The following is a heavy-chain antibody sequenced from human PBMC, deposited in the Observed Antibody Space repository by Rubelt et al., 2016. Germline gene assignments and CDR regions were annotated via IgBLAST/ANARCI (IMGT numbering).Heavy chain of an antibody. Sequence: QLQLQESGPGLVKPSETLSLTCTVSGGSISSSSYYWGWIRQPPGKGLEWIGSIYYSGSTYYNPSLKSRVTISVDTSKNQFSLKLSSVTAADTAVYYCARQGQFAYYYFDLWGRGTLVTVSS. V-gene: IGHV4-39*07. CDR1: GGSISSSSYY. D-gene: IGHD1-26*01. CDR2: IYYSGST. CDR3: ARQGQFAYYYFDL. J-gene: IGHJ2*01.